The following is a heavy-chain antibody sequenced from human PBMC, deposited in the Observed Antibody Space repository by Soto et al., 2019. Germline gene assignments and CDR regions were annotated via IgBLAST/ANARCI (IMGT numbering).Heavy chain of an antibody. J-gene: IGHJ5*02. D-gene: IGHD1-26*01. CDR3: AREGYSGSYYAEGWFEP. CDR1: GGSISSYY. V-gene: IGHV4-4*07. Sequence: SLTCTVSGGSISSYYWSWIRQPAWKGLEWIGRIYTSGSTNYNPSLKSRVTMSVDTSKNQFSLKLSSVTAADTAVYYCAREGYSGSYYAEGWFEPLGQGTLVIVSS. CDR2: IYTSGST.